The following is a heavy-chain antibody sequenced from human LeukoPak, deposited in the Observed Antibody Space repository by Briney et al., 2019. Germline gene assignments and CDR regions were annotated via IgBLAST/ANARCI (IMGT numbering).Heavy chain of an antibody. Sequence: ASVKVSCKASGYTFTDYYMHWVRQAPGQGLEWMGWINPNSGGTNSAQKFQGRVTMTRDTSFSTAYMELGRLRSDDTAVYYCARGSSTSTSDYWGQGTLVTVSS. V-gene: IGHV1-2*02. D-gene: IGHD2-2*01. CDR1: GYTFTDYY. J-gene: IGHJ4*02. CDR3: ARGSSTSTSDY. CDR2: INPNSGGT.